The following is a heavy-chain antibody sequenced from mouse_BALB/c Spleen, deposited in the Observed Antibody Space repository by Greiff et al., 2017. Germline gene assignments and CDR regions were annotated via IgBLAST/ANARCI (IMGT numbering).Heavy chain of an antibody. CDR1: GYTFTSYW. V-gene: IGHV1-7*01. CDR2: INPSTGYT. J-gene: IGHJ3*01. D-gene: IGHD1-1*01. CDR3: ARGRAWFAY. Sequence: VQLQESGAELAKPGASVKMSCKASGYTFTSYWMHWVKQRPGQGLEWIGYINPSTGYTEYNQKFKDKATLTADKSSSTAYMQLSSLTSEDSAVYYCARGRAWFAYWGQGTLVTVSA.